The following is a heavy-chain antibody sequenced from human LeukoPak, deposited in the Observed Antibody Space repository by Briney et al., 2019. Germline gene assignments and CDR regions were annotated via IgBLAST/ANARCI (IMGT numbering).Heavy chain of an antibody. CDR1: GGSVSSNY. CDR2: LSASGTT. CDR3: ARDADGAAQFDP. D-gene: IGHD6-13*01. V-gene: IGHV4-4*07. Sequence: SGSLSLTCTVSGGSVSSNYWNWIRQPAGKGLEWIGRLSASGTTNFNPSLKRRLTISGDKTKKHVSLRLSSVTAAETAVYYCARDADGAAQFDPWGQGTLVTVSS. J-gene: IGHJ5*02.